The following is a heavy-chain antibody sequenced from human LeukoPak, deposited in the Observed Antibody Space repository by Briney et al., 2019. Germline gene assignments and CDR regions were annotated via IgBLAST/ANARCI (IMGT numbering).Heavy chain of an antibody. V-gene: IGHV4-59*08. CDR1: GVSISRYY. J-gene: IGHJ4*02. Sequence: SETLSLTCTVSGVSISRYYWSWIRQPPGKGLEWIGYIYYSGSTNCNPSLKSRVTISVDTSKNQFSLKLSSVTAADTAVYYCARHHDILTGYPFDYWGQGTLVTVSS. CDR2: IYYSGST. CDR3: ARHHDILTGYPFDY. D-gene: IGHD3-9*01.